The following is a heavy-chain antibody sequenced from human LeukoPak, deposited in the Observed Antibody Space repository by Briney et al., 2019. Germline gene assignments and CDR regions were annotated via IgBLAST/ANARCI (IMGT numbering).Heavy chain of an antibody. CDR1: GGSISSHY. CDR3: ARCLGSIKRGYYDILTGYPGNYYMDV. D-gene: IGHD3-9*01. Sequence: SETLSLTCTVSGGSISSHYWSWIRQPPGPGLKAIGYIYYSGSTNYNPSLKSGVTISVDTSKNQFSLKLSSVTAADTAVYYCARCLGSIKRGYYDILTGYPGNYYMDVWGKGTTVTVSS. V-gene: IGHV4-59*11. CDR2: IYYSGST. J-gene: IGHJ6*03.